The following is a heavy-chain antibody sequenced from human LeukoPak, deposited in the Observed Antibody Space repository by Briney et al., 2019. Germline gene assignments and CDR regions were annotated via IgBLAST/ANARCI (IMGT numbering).Heavy chain of an antibody. D-gene: IGHD6-19*01. V-gene: IGHV4-59*08. CDR1: GGSISSFY. CDR2: IYYSGST. J-gene: IGHJ3*02. Sequence: SETLSLTCTVSGGSISSFYWSWIRQPPGKGLEWIGYIYYSGSTNYNPSLKSRVTISVDTSKNQISLKLTSVTAADTAVYYCARHPSRGVAGTGFDIWGQGTMVTVSS. CDR3: ARHPSRGVAGTGFDI.